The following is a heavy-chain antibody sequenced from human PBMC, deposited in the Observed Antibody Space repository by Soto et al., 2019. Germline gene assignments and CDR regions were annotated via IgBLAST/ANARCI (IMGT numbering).Heavy chain of an antibody. Sequence: GGSLRLSCAASGFTFSSYAMSWVRQAPGKGLEWVSAISGSGGSTYYADSVKGRFTISRDNSKNTLYLQMNSLRAEDTAVYYCAKDFSRIVGATYFDYWGQGTLVTVSS. CDR1: GFTFSSYA. D-gene: IGHD1-26*01. CDR2: ISGSGGST. V-gene: IGHV3-23*01. J-gene: IGHJ4*02. CDR3: AKDFSRIVGATYFDY.